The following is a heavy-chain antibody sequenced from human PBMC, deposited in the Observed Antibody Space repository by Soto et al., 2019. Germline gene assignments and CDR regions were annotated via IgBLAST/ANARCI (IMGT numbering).Heavy chain of an antibody. Sequence: GASVKVSCKASGYTFTSYYMHWVRQAPGQGLEWLGIINPGGGSTKYTQKLQDRVTMTRDTSTSTVYMELSSLTSEDTAVYYCARAVAPYYYYGMDVWGQGTTVTSP. D-gene: IGHD2-21*01. CDR1: GYTFTSYY. CDR2: INPGGGST. CDR3: ARAVAPYYYYGMDV. J-gene: IGHJ6*02. V-gene: IGHV1-46*01.